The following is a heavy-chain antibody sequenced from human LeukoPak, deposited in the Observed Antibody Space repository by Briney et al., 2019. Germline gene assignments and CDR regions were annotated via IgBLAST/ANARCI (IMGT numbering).Heavy chain of an antibody. J-gene: IGHJ4*02. CDR3: ARGSEYQLLSSFYFDY. Sequence: ASVKVSCKASGYTFTIYGISWVRQAPGQGLEWMGWISAYNGNTNYAQKLQGRVTMTTDTSTSTAYMELRSLRSDDTAVYYCARGSEYQLLSSFYFDYWGQGTLVTVSS. D-gene: IGHD2-2*01. CDR1: GYTFTIYG. V-gene: IGHV1-18*04. CDR2: ISAYNGNT.